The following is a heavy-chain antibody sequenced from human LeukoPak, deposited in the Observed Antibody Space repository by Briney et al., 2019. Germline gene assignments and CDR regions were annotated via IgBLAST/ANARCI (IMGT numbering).Heavy chain of an antibody. CDR2: IRYDGSNK. V-gene: IGHV3-30*02. J-gene: IGHJ4*02. CDR1: GFTFSSYG. Sequence: GGSLRLSCAASGFTFSSYGMHWVRQAPGKGLEWVAFIRYDGSNKYYADSVKGRFTISRDNAKNSLYLQMNSLRAEDTAVYYCARLPIEWLVPFDYWGQGTLVTVSS. CDR3: ARLPIEWLVPFDY. D-gene: IGHD6-19*01.